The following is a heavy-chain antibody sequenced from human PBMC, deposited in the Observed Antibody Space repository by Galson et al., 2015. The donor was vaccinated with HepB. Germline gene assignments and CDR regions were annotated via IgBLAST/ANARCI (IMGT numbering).Heavy chain of an antibody. D-gene: IGHD6-13*01. CDR1: GFNFAHYG. CDR3: AKDGRWRSAAGDHFHH. Sequence: SLRLSCAASGFNFAHYGMHWVRQAPGKGLEWVSFVSNDGSKKYYADSVKGRFTISRDNSQNTVSLQLNSLRLEDSCFYYCAKDGRWRSAAGDHFHHWGQGALVAVSS. V-gene: IGHV3-30*18. CDR2: VSNDGSKK. J-gene: IGHJ4*02.